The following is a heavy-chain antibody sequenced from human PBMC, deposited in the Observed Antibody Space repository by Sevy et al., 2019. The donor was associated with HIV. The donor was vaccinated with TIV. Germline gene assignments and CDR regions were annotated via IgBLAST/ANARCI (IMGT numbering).Heavy chain of an antibody. CDR1: GGSFSGYY. V-gene: IGHV4-34*01. D-gene: IGHD3-16*02. J-gene: IGHJ4*02. CDR2: INHSGST. CDR3: ARGCGDYVWGSYRYTGDCSVLDY. Sequence: SETLSLTCAVYGGSFSGYYWSWIRQPPGKGLEWIGEINHSGSTNYNPSLKSRVTISVDTSKNQFSLKLSSVTAADTAVYYCARGCGDYVWGSYRYTGDCSVLDYWGQGTLVTVSS.